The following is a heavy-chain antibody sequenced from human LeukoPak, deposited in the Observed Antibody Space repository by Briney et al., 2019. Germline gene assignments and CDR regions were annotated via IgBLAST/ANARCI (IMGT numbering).Heavy chain of an antibody. D-gene: IGHD1-26*01. V-gene: IGHV5-51*01. CDR3: ATQSGIVGEAAGTFDY. CDR2: IYPGDSDT. J-gene: IGHJ4*02. Sequence: GESLKISCKVSGYSFTSYWIGWVRQMPGKGLEWMGIIYPGDSDTRYSPSFQGQVSISVDKSISTAYLQWSSLKASDIAMYYCATQSGIVGEAAGTFDYWGQGTLVTVSS. CDR1: GYSFTSYW.